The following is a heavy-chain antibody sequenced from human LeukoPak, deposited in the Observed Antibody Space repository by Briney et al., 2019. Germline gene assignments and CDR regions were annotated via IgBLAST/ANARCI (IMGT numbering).Heavy chain of an antibody. CDR3: ARHLGSGSYRSAFGY. J-gene: IGHJ4*02. CDR1: GYSFTGYW. V-gene: IGHV5-51*01. Sequence: GESLKISCKGSGYSFTGYWIGWVRQMPGKGLEWMGIINPGDSDTTYSPSFQGQVTISADKSISTAYLQWSSLKASDTAMYYCARHLGSGSYRSAFGYWGQGTLVTVSS. D-gene: IGHD3-10*01. CDR2: INPGDSDT.